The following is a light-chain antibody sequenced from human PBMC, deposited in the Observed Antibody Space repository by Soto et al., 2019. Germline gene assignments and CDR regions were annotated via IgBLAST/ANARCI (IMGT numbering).Light chain of an antibody. CDR3: QQTYTSLPWT. V-gene: IGKV1-39*01. CDR2: GAS. J-gene: IGKJ1*01. Sequence: DIQVTQSPSSLSASVGDRVTITCRASQSINTFLNWYQQRPGKAPNLLIYGASNLQSGVPSRVSGSGSGTDFTLNISSLQPEDFATYYCQQTYTSLPWTFGRGTKVEIK. CDR1: QSINTF.